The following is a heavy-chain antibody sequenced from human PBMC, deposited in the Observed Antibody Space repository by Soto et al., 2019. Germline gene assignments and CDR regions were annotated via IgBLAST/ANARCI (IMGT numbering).Heavy chain of an antibody. CDR1: GFSISDNY. D-gene: IGHD3-10*02. Sequence: QVQLVESGGGLVKTGGSLRLTCAASGFSISDNYMSWIRQAPGKGLEWVSYSSNSGTFTKYADSVKGRFSIYRDNAKNSLYLEINSLRGEDTAIYYCARSGDNYNVLDYWGQGTPVTVSS. J-gene: IGHJ4*02. V-gene: IGHV3-11*05. CDR2: SSNSGTFT. CDR3: ARSGDNYNVLDY.